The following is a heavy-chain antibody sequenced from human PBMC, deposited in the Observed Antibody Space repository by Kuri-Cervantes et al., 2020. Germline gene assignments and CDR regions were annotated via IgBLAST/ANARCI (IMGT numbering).Heavy chain of an antibody. D-gene: IGHD3-10*01. V-gene: IGHV3-64*02. J-gene: IGHJ4*02. CDR1: GFTFSSYG. Sequence: GGSLRLSCAASGFTFSSYGMHWVRQAPGKGLEYVSAISSNGGSTYYADSVKGRFTISRDNSKNTLYLQMGSLRAEDTAVYYCARDTRWFGELLFVYWGQGTLVTVSS. CDR3: ARDTRWFGELLFVY. CDR2: ISSNGGST.